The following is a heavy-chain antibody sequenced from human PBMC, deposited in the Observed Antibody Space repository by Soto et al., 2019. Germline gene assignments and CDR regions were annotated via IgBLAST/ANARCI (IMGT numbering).Heavy chain of an antibody. CDR3: ARARDIVVVVAEDNWFDP. D-gene: IGHD2-15*01. J-gene: IGHJ5*02. Sequence: QVQLVQSGAEVKKPGASVKVSRKASGYTFTSYGISCVRQAPGQGLEWMGWISAYNGNTNYAQKLQGRVTMTTDTSTSTAYMELRSLRSDDTAVYYCARARDIVVVVAEDNWFDPWGQGTLVTVSS. CDR1: GYTFTSYG. CDR2: ISAYNGNT. V-gene: IGHV1-18*01.